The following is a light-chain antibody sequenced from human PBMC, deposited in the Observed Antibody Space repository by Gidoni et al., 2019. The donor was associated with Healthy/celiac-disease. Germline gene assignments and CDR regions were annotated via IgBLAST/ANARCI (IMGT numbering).Light chain of an antibody. J-gene: IGKJ3*01. CDR1: QGISSY. Sequence: IRVTQSPSSFSASTGDRVTITCRASQGISSYLAWYQQKPGKAPKLLIYAASTLQSGVPSRFSGSGSGTDFTLTISCLQSEDFATYYCQQYYSYPFTFXPXTKVDIK. CDR3: QQYYSYPFT. CDR2: AAS. V-gene: IGKV1-8*01.